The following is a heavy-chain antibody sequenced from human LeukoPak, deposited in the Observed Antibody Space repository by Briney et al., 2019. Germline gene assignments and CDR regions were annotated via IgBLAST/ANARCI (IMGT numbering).Heavy chain of an antibody. CDR3: ARGGPRGGYSYGS. CDR2: INPNSGGT. V-gene: IGHV1-2*02. J-gene: IGHJ5*02. Sequence: ASVKVSCKASGYTFTGYYMHWVRQAPGQGLEWMGWINPNSGGTSYAQKFQGRVTMTRDTSISTAYMELSRLRSDDTAVYYCARGGPRGGYSYGSWGQGTLVTVSS. CDR1: GYTFTGYY. D-gene: IGHD5-18*01.